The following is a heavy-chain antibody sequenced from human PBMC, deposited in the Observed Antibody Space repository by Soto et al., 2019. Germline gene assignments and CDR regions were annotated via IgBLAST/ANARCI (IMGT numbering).Heavy chain of an antibody. CDR2: IWYDGSKK. CDR3: ARDLSGTSALYYFDF. V-gene: IGHV3-33*01. J-gene: IGHJ4*02. CDR1: GFSFNNYG. D-gene: IGHD1-7*01. Sequence: QVQLVESGGGVVQPGRSLRLSCAASGFSFNNYGMHWVRQAPGKGLEWVALIWYDGSKKTYADSVKGRFTISRDNSKNTLYLQMNRLRAEDTAVYYCARDLSGTSALYYFDFWGQGTLVTVSS.